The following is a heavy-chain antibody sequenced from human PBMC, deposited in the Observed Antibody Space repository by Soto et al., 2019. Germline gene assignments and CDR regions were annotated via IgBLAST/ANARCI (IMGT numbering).Heavy chain of an antibody. Sequence: ASVKVSCKSSGYTFTSYAMHWVRQAPGQSLEWMGWINTGNGNTKYSQKFQGRVTVTRDTSASTAYMELSSLRSEDTAVYYCARANYYGSGTYYALVKYFQSWGQGTLVPVSS. CDR1: GYTFTSYA. J-gene: IGHJ1*01. CDR2: INTGNGNT. CDR3: ARANYYGSGTYYALVKYFQS. V-gene: IGHV1-3*04. D-gene: IGHD3-10*01.